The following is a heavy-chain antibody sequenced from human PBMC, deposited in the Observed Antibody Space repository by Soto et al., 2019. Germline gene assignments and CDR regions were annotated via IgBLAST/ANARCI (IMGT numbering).Heavy chain of an antibody. V-gene: IGHV1-8*01. D-gene: IGHD3-3*02. J-gene: IGHJ6*02. Sequence: ASVQVSCKASGYTFPSYDISWVRQATGQGLEWMGWMNPSNGDTDYAQKFQGRVTMTRNTSIKTAYLHLSSLKASDTAVYYCARHFPLPTDLQYYYYYYYGVDVWGHGTAVTVSS. CDR1: GYTFPSYD. CDR2: MNPSNGDT. CDR3: ARHFPLPTDLQYYYYYYYGVDV.